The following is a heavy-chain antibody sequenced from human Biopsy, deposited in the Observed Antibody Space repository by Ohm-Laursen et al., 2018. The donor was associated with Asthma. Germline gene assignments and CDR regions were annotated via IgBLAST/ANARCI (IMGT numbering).Heavy chain of an antibody. CDR1: GFSFSNFA. CDR3: ARDSGGDWSCSDRRCDYYYTYAMDV. J-gene: IGHJ6*02. CDR2: ISSGTTYI. V-gene: IGHV3-21*01. D-gene: IGHD2-15*01. Sequence: SLRLSCAAPGFSFSNFAIHWVRQAPGKGLEWVASISSGTTYIYYADSVKGRFTISRDNGKNSLFLQMSSLRAEDTAVYYCARDSGGDWSCSDRRCDYYYTYAMDVWGQGTTVTVSS.